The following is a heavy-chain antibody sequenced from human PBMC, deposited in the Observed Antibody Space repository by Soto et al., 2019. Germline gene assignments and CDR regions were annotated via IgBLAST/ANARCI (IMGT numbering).Heavy chain of an antibody. CDR3: ARALFGELSPYYYYRMDV. Sequence: HPGGSLRLSCAASVFTFISYAMHCVLQAPGKGLEWVAVISYDGSNKYYADSVKGRFTISRDNSKNTLYLQMNSLRAEDTAVYYCARALFGELSPYYYYRMDVWGQGTTATVSS. CDR2: ISYDGSNK. J-gene: IGHJ6*02. CDR1: VFTFISYA. V-gene: IGHV3-30-3*01. D-gene: IGHD3-10*02.